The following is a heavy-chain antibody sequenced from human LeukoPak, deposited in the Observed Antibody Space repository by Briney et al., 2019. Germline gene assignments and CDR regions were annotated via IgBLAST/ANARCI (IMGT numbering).Heavy chain of an antibody. CDR3: ARDSGETYYFDY. D-gene: IGHD3-10*01. CDR1: GGSISSVSYY. CDR2: IYTSGST. Sequence: PSQTLSLTCTVSGGSISSVSYYWSWIRQPAGKGLERIRRIYTSGSTNYNPSLKSRVTISVDTSKNQFSLKLSSVTAADTAVYYCARDSGETYYFDYWGQGTLVTVSS. J-gene: IGHJ4*02. V-gene: IGHV4-61*02.